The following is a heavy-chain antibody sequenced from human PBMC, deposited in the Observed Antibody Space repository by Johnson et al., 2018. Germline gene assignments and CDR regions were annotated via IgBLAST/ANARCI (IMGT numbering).Heavy chain of an antibody. J-gene: IGHJ4*02. Sequence: VQLQESGGNLVQPGGSLRLSCAASGFTFSNYWMSWVRQAPGKGLEWVANINKDGCEPYYVNSVKGRFTISRDNAKNSVYLQMNTLRDEDTAVDYCTRDPGGGGAYVDAWGQGALVTVAS. CDR2: INKDGCEP. V-gene: IGHV3-7*01. D-gene: IGHD3-10*01. CDR1: GFTFSNYW. CDR3: TRDPGGGGAYVDA.